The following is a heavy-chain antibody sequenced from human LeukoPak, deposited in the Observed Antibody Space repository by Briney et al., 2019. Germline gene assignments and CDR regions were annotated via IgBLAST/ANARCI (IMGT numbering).Heavy chain of an antibody. CDR1: GFTFSSYG. J-gene: IGHJ4*02. CDR3: AKDGGCSSTTCYSPYYFDY. Sequence: GGSLRLSCAASGFTFSSYGMHWVRQAPGKGLEWVTVASYDGSNKYYADSVKGRFTISRVNSKNTLYLQMNSLRAEDTAVYYCAKDGGCSSTTCYSPYYFDYWGQGTLVTVSS. V-gene: IGHV3-30*18. D-gene: IGHD2-2*01. CDR2: ASYDGSNK.